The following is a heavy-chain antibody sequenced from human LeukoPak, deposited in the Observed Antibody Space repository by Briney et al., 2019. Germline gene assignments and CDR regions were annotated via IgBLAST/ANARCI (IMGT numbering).Heavy chain of an antibody. Sequence: SETLSLTRTVSVGSISSSSHYWGWIRHPPGKGLEWIGSIYYSGTTAYNPSLKSRVTISVDTSKNQFSLKLSSVTAADTAVYYCVRWQSGSMFHDPWGQGTLVTVSS. V-gene: IGHV4-39*01. J-gene: IGHJ5*02. CDR1: VGSISSSSHY. CDR3: VRWQSGSMFHDP. CDR2: IYYSGTT. D-gene: IGHD3-10*02.